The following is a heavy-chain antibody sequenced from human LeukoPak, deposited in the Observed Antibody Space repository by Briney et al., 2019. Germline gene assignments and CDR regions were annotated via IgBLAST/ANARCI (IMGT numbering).Heavy chain of an antibody. CDR1: GYTFTHHG. Sequence: ASVKVSCKASGYTFTHHGISWVRQAPGQGLEWMGWISCYNGDTIYAQNVQGRVTMTTDASTSTAYMELSSLRSEDTAVYYCARAQGYCSGGSCYPGIYYYYGMDVWGQGTTVTVSS. CDR3: ARAQGYCSGGSCYPGIYYYYGMDV. CDR2: ISCYNGDT. V-gene: IGHV1-18*01. J-gene: IGHJ6*02. D-gene: IGHD2-15*01.